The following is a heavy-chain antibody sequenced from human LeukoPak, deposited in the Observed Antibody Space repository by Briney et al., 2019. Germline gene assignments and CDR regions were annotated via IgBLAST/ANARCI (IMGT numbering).Heavy chain of an antibody. Sequence: PGGSLRLSCAASGFTFSNYAMSRVRQAPGKGLEWVSSISSSSSYIYYADSVKGRFTISRDNAKNSLYLQMNSLRAEDTAVYYCAKDFLKSSSWFDPWGQGTLVTVSS. CDR3: AKDFLKSSSWFDP. V-gene: IGHV3-21*04. CDR1: GFTFSNYA. D-gene: IGHD6-13*01. CDR2: ISSSSSYI. J-gene: IGHJ5*02.